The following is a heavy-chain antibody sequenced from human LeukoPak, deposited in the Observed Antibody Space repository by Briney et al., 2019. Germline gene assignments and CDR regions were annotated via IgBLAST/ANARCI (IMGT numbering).Heavy chain of an antibody. V-gene: IGHV4-39*07. CDR1: GGSISSSIYY. CDR3: ARVGVAAALYFQN. Sequence: PSETLSLTCTVSGGSISSSIYYWGWIRQPPGEGLEWIGSMYYSGSTYYNPSLKSRVTISVDKSKNQFSLKLNSVTAADTAVYYCARVGVAAALYFQNWGQGTLVTVSS. D-gene: IGHD6-13*01. J-gene: IGHJ1*01. CDR2: MYYSGST.